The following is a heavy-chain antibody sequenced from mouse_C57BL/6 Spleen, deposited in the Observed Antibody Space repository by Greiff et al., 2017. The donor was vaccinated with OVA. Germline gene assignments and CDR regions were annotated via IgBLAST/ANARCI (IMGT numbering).Heavy chain of an antibody. V-gene: IGHV1-62-2*01. CDR2: FYPGSGSI. CDR3: ARHEEGYGSSFHWYFDV. CDR1: GYTFTEYT. D-gene: IGHD1-1*01. Sequence: QVQLQQSGAELVKPGASVKLSCKASGYTFTEYTIHWVKQRSGQGLEWIGWFYPGSGSIKYNEKFKDKATLTADKSSSTVYMELSRLTSEDSAVYFCARHEEGYGSSFHWYFDVWGTGTTVTVSS. J-gene: IGHJ1*03.